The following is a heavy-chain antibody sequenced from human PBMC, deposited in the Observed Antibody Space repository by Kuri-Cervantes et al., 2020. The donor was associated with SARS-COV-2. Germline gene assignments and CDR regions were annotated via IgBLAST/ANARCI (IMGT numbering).Heavy chain of an antibody. Sequence: ASVKVSCKVSGYTLTELSMHWVRQAPGQGLEWMGWINPNSGGTNYAQKFQGWVTMTRDTSISTAYMELSRLRSDDTAVYYCAREPYSSSWYYFDYWGQGTLVTVSS. V-gene: IGHV1-2*04. CDR2: INPNSGGT. J-gene: IGHJ4*02. D-gene: IGHD6-13*01. CDR1: GYTLTELS. CDR3: AREPYSSSWYYFDY.